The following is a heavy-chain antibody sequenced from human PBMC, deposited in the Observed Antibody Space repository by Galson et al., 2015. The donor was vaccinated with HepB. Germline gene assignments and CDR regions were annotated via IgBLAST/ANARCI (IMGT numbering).Heavy chain of an antibody. CDR2: IYPGDSET. D-gene: IGHD2-15*01. Sequence: SGAEVKKPGESPKISCKGSGHTFTTYWTAWVRQMPGRGLEWIGVIYPGDSETKYSPSFQGHVTISADKSTTTAYLQWNSLKASDSAIYYCARQPGGRGLDVWGHGTTVTVSS. V-gene: IGHV5-51*01. CDR1: GHTFTTYW. CDR3: ARQPGGRGLDV. J-gene: IGHJ6*02.